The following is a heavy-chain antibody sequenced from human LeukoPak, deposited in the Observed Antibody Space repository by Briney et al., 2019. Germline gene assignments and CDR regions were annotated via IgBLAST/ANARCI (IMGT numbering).Heavy chain of an antibody. Sequence: SETLSLTCTVSGGSITSSSYYWGWIRQPPGKGLQWIGSIYYSGSTYYNPSLKSRVTISVDTSKIQFSLKLSSVTAADTAVYYCARVGGYYDSSGYWYLDYWGQGTLVTVSS. V-gene: IGHV4-39*01. CDR1: GGSITSSSYY. CDR2: IYYSGST. CDR3: ARVGGYYDSSGYWYLDY. D-gene: IGHD3-22*01. J-gene: IGHJ4*02.